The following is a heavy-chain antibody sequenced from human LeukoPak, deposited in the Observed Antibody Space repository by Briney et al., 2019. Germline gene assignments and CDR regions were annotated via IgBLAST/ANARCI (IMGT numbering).Heavy chain of an antibody. CDR2: IYTSGST. CDR3: ARSHYDNNGHAFDI. V-gene: IGHV4-61*02. Sequence: KPSQTLSLTCTVSGGSISSGSYYWSWIRQPAGKGLEWIGRIYTSGSTNYNPSLKSRVTISVDTSKNQFSLKLNSLTAADTAVYYCARSHYDNNGHAFDIWGQGTMVTVSS. CDR1: GGSISSGSYY. D-gene: IGHD3-22*01. J-gene: IGHJ3*02.